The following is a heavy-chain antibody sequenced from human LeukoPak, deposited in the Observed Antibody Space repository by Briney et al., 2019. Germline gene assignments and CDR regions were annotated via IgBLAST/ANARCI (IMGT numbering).Heavy chain of an antibody. D-gene: IGHD4-11*01. CDR3: ATPFPRGLSSRPTVDY. Sequence: PGGSLRLSCAASGFTFSSYEMNWVRQAPGKGLEWVSYISSSGSTIYYADSVKGRFTISRDNAKNSLYLQMNSLRAEDTAVYYCATPFPRGLSSRPTVDYWGQGTLVTVSS. CDR1: GFTFSSYE. CDR2: ISSSGSTI. J-gene: IGHJ4*02. V-gene: IGHV3-48*03.